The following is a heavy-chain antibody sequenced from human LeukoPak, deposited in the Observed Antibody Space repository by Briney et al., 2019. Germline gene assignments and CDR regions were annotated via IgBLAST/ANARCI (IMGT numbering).Heavy chain of an antibody. V-gene: IGHV1-18*01. J-gene: IGHJ4*02. CDR1: GYTFTSYG. Sequence: ASVKVSCKASGYTFTSYGISWVRQAPGQGLEWMGWIRAYNGNTDYAQKLQDRVTVTTDTSTSTAYMELRSLRSDDTAVYYCARENVDTAMDDYWGQGTLVTVSS. CDR3: ARENVDTAMDDY. D-gene: IGHD5-18*01. CDR2: IRAYNGNT.